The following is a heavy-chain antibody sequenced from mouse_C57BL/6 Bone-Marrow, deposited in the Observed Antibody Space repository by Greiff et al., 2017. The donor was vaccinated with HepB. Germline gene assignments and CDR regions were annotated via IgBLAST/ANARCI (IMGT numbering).Heavy chain of an antibody. Sequence: EVKLVDSGGGLVQPGGSMKLSCVASGFTFSNYWMNWVRQSPEKGLEWVAQIRLKSDNYATHYAESVKGRFTISRDDSKSSVYLQMNNLRAEDTGIYYCTDGGNGAYWGQGTLVTVSA. V-gene: IGHV6-3*01. D-gene: IGHD2-1*01. CDR2: IRLKSDNYAT. CDR1: GFTFSNYW. CDR3: TDGGNGAY. J-gene: IGHJ3*01.